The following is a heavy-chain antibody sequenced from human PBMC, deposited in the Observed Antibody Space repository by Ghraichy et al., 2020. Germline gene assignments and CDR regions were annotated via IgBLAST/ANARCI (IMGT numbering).Heavy chain of an antibody. CDR1: GFTFSAYW. CDR2: TSPDGSTT. CDR3: SQRDMGY. V-gene: IGHV3-74*01. D-gene: IGHD2-2*01. Sequence: GGSLRLSCAASGFTFSAYWIHWVRQAPGKGLVWVSHTSPDGSTTIYADSVKGRFTISRDNAKNTVYLQINSLRVEDSAVYYCSQRDMGYWGQGALVTVSS. J-gene: IGHJ4*02.